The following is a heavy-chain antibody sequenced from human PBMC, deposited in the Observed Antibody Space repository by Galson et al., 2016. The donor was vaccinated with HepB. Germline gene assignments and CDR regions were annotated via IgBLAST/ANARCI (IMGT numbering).Heavy chain of an antibody. CDR2: ISGSGDST. Sequence: SLRLSCAASGFTFSSYAMTWVRQAPGKGLEWVSGISGSGDSTYYADSVKGRFTISRDNSKNTLYLRMNSLRAEDTAVYYCAKMRGHWYFDLWGRGTLVTVSS. CDR1: GFTFSSYA. CDR3: AKMRGHWYFDL. J-gene: IGHJ2*01. D-gene: IGHD3-10*01. V-gene: IGHV3-23*01.